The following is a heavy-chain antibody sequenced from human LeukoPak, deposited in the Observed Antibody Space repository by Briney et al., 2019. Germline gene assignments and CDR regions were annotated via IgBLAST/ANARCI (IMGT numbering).Heavy chain of an antibody. J-gene: IGHJ4*02. D-gene: IGHD2-15*01. CDR2: IYYSGST. Sequence: PSETLSLTCTVSGDSISSSSYYWGWIRQPPGKGLEWIGSIYYSGSTYYNPSLKSRVTISVDTSKNQFSLKLSSVTAADTAVYYCARVGYCSGVSCYSAQRPFDYWGQGTLVTVSS. CDR1: GDSISSSSYY. V-gene: IGHV4-39*01. CDR3: ARVGYCSGVSCYSAQRPFDY.